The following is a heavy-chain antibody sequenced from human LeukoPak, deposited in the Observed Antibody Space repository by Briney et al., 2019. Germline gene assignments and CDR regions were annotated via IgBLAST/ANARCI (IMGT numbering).Heavy chain of an antibody. D-gene: IGHD6-19*01. V-gene: IGHV4-39*01. CDR3: ARHSAEQAVAGTKFDY. CDR1: GGSISSSSYY. J-gene: IGHJ4*02. Sequence: SETLSLTCTVSGGSISSSSYYWGWIRQPPGKGLEWIGSIYYSGSTYYNPSLKSRVTISVDTSKNQFSLKLSSVTAADTAVYYCARHSAEQAVAGTKFDYWGQGTLVTVSS. CDR2: IYYSGST.